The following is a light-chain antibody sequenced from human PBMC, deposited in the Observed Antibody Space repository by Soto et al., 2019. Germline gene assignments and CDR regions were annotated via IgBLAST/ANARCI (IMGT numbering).Light chain of an antibody. V-gene: IGKV1-5*03. CDR2: EAS. CDR3: QHYDTYSPMWT. CDR1: QSINW. Sequence: DIQLAQSPSTLSASVGDRITITCRATQSINWLAWYQQKPGKAPKLLIFEASRLESGVPSRFSGSGSGTEITLTISSLQPDDFGTYYCQHYDTYSPMWTFGQGTKVDIK. J-gene: IGKJ1*01.